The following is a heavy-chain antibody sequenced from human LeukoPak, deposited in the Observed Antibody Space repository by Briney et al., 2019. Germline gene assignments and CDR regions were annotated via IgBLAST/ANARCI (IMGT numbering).Heavy chain of an antibody. J-gene: IGHJ6*04. CDR1: GFTFSNSA. V-gene: IGHV3-48*03. D-gene: IGHD3-10*02. CDR3: AELGITMIGGV. CDR2: ISSSGSTI. Sequence: GGSLRLSCAASGFTFSNSAMNWVRQAPGKGLEWVSYISSSGSTIYYADSVKGRFTVSRDNAKNSLYLQMNSLRAEDTAVYYCAELGITMIGGVWGKGTTVTISS.